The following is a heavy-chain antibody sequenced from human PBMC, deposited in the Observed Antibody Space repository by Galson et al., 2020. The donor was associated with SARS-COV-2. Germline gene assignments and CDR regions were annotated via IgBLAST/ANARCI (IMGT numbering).Heavy chain of an antibody. CDR1: GYSFSNYW. V-gene: IGHV5-51*01. Sequence: KIGESLKISCKGSGYSFSNYWIGWVRQMPGQGLEWMGIIYPGDSDTRYSPSFQGQVTISADNSISTAYLQWSSLKASDTAIYYCARRFTTVTTFDVFDIWGQGTMVTVSS. J-gene: IGHJ3*02. CDR3: ARRFTTVTTFDVFDI. D-gene: IGHD4-17*01. CDR2: IYPGDSDT.